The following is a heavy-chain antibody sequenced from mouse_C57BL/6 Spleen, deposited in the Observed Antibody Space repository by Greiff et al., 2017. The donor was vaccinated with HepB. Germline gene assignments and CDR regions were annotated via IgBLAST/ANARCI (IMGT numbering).Heavy chain of an antibody. CDR3: ARSAAYGYDRYYAMDY. J-gene: IGHJ4*01. CDR1: GYTFTSYW. CDR2: IHPNSGST. D-gene: IGHD2-2*01. Sequence: QVQLQQPGAELVKPGASVKLSCKASGYTFTSYWMHWVKQRPGQGLEWIGMIHPNSGSTNYNEKFKSKAKLTVDKSSSTAYMQLSSLTSEDSAVYYCARSAAYGYDRYYAMDYWGQGTSVTVSS. V-gene: IGHV1-64*01.